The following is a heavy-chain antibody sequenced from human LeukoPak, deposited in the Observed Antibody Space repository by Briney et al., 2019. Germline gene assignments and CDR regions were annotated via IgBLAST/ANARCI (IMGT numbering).Heavy chain of an antibody. J-gene: IGHJ4*02. CDR1: GGSISSSNW. Sequence: PSETLSLICAVSGGSISSSNWWSWVRQPPGKGLEWIGEIYHSGSTNYNPSLKSRVTISVDKSKNQFSLKLSSVTAADTAVYYCARDQYYDSSGYYDYWGQGTLVTVSS. D-gene: IGHD3-22*01. V-gene: IGHV4-4*02. CDR2: IYHSGST. CDR3: ARDQYYDSSGYYDY.